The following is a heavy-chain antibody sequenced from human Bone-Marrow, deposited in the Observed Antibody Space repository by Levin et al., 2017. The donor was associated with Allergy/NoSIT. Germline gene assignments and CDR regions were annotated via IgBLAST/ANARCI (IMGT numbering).Heavy chain of an antibody. J-gene: IGHJ3*02. CDR3: ARIYDSSGYYSGVGTFDM. CDR2: IQLDGSEK. V-gene: IGHV3-7*01. D-gene: IGHD3-22*01. Sequence: GGSLRLSCVASAFTFDAYWMTWVRQAPGKGLEWVANIQLDGSEKYYVDSVKGRFTISRDNAKNSLYLQMNSLRAEDTAVYYCARIYDSSGYYSGVGTFDMWGRGTMVTVSP. CDR1: AFTFDAYW.